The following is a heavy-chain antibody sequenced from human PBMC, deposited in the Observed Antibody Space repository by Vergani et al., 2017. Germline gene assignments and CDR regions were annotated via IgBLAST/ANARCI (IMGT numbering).Heavy chain of an antibody. CDR1: GGTFSSYA. V-gene: IGHV1-69*06. J-gene: IGHJ6*02. CDR3: ARDPGGGFGELFRYGMDV. D-gene: IGHD3-10*01. CDR2: IIPIFGTA. Sequence: QVQLVQSGAEVKKPGSSVKVSCKASGGTFSSYAISWVRQAPGQGLEWMGGIIPIFGTANYAQKFQGRVTITADKSTSTAYMELSSRRSEDTAVYYWARDPGGGFGELFRYGMDVWGQGTTVTVSS.